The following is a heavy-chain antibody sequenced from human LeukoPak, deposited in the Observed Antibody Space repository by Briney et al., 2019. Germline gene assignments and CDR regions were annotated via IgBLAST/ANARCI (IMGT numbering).Heavy chain of an antibody. CDR2: MNPNSGNT. CDR1: GYTFTSYD. D-gene: IGHD4-11*01. V-gene: IGHV1-8*01. CDR3: ARYXXNXYSNYPYYYYGMDV. Sequence: ASVKVSCKASGYTFTSYDINWVRQATGQGLEWMGWMNPNSGNTGYAQKFQGRVTMTRNTSMSTAYMELSSLRSEDTAVYYCARYXXNXYSNYPYYYYGMDVWGQGTTVTVSS. J-gene: IGHJ6*02.